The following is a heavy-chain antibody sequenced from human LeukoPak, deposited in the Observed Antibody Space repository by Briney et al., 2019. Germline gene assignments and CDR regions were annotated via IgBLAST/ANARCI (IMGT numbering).Heavy chain of an antibody. CDR2: ITGSTLSI. CDR3: ARESEYDFWTGSYFDY. D-gene: IGHD3-3*01. Sequence: PGGSLRLSCAASGFTFSSYSMNWVRQAPGKGLEWASSITGSTLSIYYADSVKGRFTISRDNAKTSLCLQMNSLRAEDTAIYYCARESEYDFWTGSYFDYWGQGTLVTVSS. CDR1: GFTFSSYS. V-gene: IGHV3-21*01. J-gene: IGHJ4*02.